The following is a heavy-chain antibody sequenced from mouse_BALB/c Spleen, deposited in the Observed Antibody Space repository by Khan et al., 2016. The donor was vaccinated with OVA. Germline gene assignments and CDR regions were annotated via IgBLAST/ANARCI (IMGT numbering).Heavy chain of an antibody. V-gene: IGHV5-17*02. CDR1: GFTFNNYG. CDR3: ATSYFYGYYFDY. J-gene: IGHJ2*01. Sequence: EVHLVESGGSLVQPGGSRKLSCAASGFTFNNYGMHWVRQAPEKGLEWVAYISGDSNTIYYVDSVKGRFTISRDNSKNPQFLQMNSLMSEDTAMYYCATSYFYGYYFDYWGPGTTLTVS. CDR2: ISGDSNTI. D-gene: IGHD1-1*01.